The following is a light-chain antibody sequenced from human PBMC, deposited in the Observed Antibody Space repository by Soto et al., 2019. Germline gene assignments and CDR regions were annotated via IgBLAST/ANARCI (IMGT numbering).Light chain of an antibody. CDR1: QDISNY. CDR3: QQYDNLPAGDF. Sequence: DIQMTQSPSSLSASVGDRVTITCQASQDISNYLNWYQQKPGKAPKLLIYDASNLETGVPSRFSGSGSGTDFTFTISSLQPEDIATYYCQQYDNLPAGDFLGGGTKVEIK. J-gene: IGKJ4*01. CDR2: DAS. V-gene: IGKV1-33*01.